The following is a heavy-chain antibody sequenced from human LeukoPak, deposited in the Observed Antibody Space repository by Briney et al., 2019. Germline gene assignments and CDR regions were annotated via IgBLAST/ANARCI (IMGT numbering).Heavy chain of an antibody. D-gene: IGHD3-10*01. CDR1: GFTFRNYE. CDR3: AREESRGLDY. J-gene: IGHJ4*02. CDR2: ISSSGSTI. Sequence: GGSLRLSCAASGFTFRNYEMNWVRQAPGKGLEWVSYISSSGSTIFYAASVKGRFTISRDNASNSVYLQMNSLRADDTAIYYCAREESRGLDYWGQGTLVTVSS. V-gene: IGHV3-48*03.